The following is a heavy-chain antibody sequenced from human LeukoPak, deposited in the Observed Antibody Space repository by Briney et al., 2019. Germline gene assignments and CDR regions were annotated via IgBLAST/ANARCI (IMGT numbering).Heavy chain of an antibody. CDR2: INPNSGGT. V-gene: IGHV1-2*06. CDR1: GYTFTGYY. J-gene: IGHJ4*02. D-gene: IGHD3-22*01. Sequence: GASVKVSCXASGYTFTGYYMHWVRQAPGQGLEWMGRINPNSGGTNYAQKFQGRVTMTRDTSISTAYMELSRLRSDDTAVYYCARAIHDSSGYYYFDYWGQGTLVTVSS. CDR3: ARAIHDSSGYYYFDY.